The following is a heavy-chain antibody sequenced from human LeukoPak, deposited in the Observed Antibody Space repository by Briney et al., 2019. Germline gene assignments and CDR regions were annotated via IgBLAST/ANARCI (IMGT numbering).Heavy chain of an antibody. V-gene: IGHV3-23*01. CDR2: ISGSGGST. J-gene: IGHJ4*02. CDR1: GFTFSSYW. D-gene: IGHD3-10*01. CDR3: AKDTGILEWFGELSNFDY. Sequence: GGSLRLSCAASGFTFSSYWMSWVRQAPGKGLEWVSAISGSGGSTYYADSVKGRFTISRDNSKNTLYLQMNSLRAEDTAVYYCAKDTGILEWFGELSNFDYWGQGTLVTVSS.